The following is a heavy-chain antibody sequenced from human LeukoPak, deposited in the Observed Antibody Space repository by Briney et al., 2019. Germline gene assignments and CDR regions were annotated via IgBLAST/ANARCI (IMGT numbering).Heavy chain of an antibody. CDR3: ARDLGLRGST. V-gene: IGHV3-74*01. CDR2: MYGDMRDI. Sequence: PGGSLRLSCEASGLTFSNSWMHWVRQIPGKGLVWVSRMYGDMRDISYADSVEGRFTISRDNDKNTVYLQMNSLRGEDTAVYYCARDLGLRGSTWGQGTLVTVSS. J-gene: IGHJ5*02. D-gene: IGHD5-12*01. CDR1: GLTFSNSW.